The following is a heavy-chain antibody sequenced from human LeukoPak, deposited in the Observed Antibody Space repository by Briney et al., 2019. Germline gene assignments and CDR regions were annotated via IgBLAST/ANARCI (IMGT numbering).Heavy chain of an antibody. CDR3: ARDSPFYGSGSYFYRRFDP. CDR1: GDSISNSTYY. CDR2: VYHTGTT. J-gene: IGHJ5*02. Sequence: SSETLSLTCSVSGDSISNSTYYWGWIRQPPGKGLEWIGTVYHTGTTYYSPSLNSRVTISVDTSKNQFSLKLSSVTAADTAVYYCARDSPFYGSGSYFYRRFDPWGQGTLVTVSS. D-gene: IGHD3-10*01. V-gene: IGHV4-39*07.